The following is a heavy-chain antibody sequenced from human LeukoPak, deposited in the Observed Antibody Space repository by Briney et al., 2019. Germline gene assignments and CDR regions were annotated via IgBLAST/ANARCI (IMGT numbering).Heavy chain of an antibody. D-gene: IGHD2-15*01. Sequence: PSETLSLTCTVSGGSISGYYWSWLRQPPGKGLEWIGYIYYSGSTNYNPSLKSRVTMSVDTSKNHFSLKLSSVTAADTAVYYCARLGCSGGSCYPDAANWFDPWGQGTLVTVSS. J-gene: IGHJ5*02. CDR2: IYYSGST. V-gene: IGHV4-59*08. CDR1: GGSISGYY. CDR3: ARLGCSGGSCYPDAANWFDP.